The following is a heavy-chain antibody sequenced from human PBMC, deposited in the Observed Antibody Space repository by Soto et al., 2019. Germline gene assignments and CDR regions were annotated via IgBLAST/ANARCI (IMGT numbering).Heavy chain of an antibody. CDR3: ARITPDSSSWDYCMDV. Sequence: QVQLVESGGGVVQPGRSLRLSCAASGFTFSSYGMHWVRLAPGKGLEWGALIWYDGTNKYYADSVKGLFAISSYNSKNTLYMQMNSLRAEDTVVYYCARITPDSSSWDYCMDVWGQGTTVTVSS. V-gene: IGHV3-33*01. J-gene: IGHJ6*02. D-gene: IGHD6-13*01. CDR2: IWYDGTNK. CDR1: GFTFSSYG.